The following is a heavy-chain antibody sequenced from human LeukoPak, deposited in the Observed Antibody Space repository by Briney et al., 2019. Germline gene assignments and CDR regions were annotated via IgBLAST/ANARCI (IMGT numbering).Heavy chain of an antibody. CDR1: GFTFSSYA. V-gene: IGHV3-23*01. D-gene: IGHD3-3*01. CDR3: ATTDNDFWSGYYTATRVYFDY. J-gene: IGHJ4*02. Sequence: GGSLRLSCAASGFTFSSYAMSWVRQAPGKGLEWVSAISGSGGSTYYADSVKGRFTISRDNSKNTLYLQMNSLRAEDTAVYYCATTDNDFWSGYYTATRVYFDYWGQGTLVTVSS. CDR2: ISGSGGST.